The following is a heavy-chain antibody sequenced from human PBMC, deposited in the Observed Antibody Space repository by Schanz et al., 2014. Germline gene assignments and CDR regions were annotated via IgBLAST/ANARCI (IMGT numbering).Heavy chain of an antibody. V-gene: IGHV3-30-3*01. CDR1: GFTFSSYA. J-gene: IGHJ6*02. Sequence: QVQLLQFGGGVVQPGRSLRLSCAASGFTFSSYAMHWVRQAPGTGLEWVALISNDGSIKYYADSVEGRFTISRDKAKNSLFLQMNRLRAEDTVVYYCARDFDDRRGYGSGYCVGDCMDVWGQGTTXTVSS. CDR2: ISNDGSIK. CDR3: ARDFDDRRGYGSGYCVGDCMDV. D-gene: IGHD3-10*01.